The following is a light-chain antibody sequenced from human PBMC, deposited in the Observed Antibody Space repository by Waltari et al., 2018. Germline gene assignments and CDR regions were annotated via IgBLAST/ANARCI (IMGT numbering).Light chain of an antibody. J-gene: IGLJ2*01. Sequence: QSVLTQPPSASGTPGQRVTISCSGSSSNIGSMTVNGYQQLPGTAPKLLIYSNNQRPSGVPDRFSGSKSGTSASLAISGLQSEDEADYFCAAWDDSLNAYVIFGGGTKLTVL. CDR1: SSNIGSMT. CDR3: AAWDDSLNAYVI. CDR2: SNN. V-gene: IGLV1-44*01.